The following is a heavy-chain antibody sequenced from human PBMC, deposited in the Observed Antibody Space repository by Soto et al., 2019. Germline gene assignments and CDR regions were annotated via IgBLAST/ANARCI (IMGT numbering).Heavy chain of an antibody. CDR2: IYSGGTT. J-gene: IGHJ4*02. D-gene: IGHD6-19*01. Sequence: GGSLRLSCAASGFTVSSNYLSWVRQAPGKGLGWMSLIYSGGTTYYADSVKGRFTISRDNSKNTLYLQMNSLRAEDTAVYYCARGRQYSTGWHYFDYWGQGTLVTVSS. V-gene: IGHV3-66*01. CDR1: GFTVSSNY. CDR3: ARGRQYSTGWHYFDY.